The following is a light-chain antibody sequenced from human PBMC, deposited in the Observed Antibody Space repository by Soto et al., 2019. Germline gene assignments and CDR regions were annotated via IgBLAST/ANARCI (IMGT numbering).Light chain of an antibody. Sequence: QSALTQPPSASGSPGQSVTISCTGTYSDVGGSNYVPWYQQHPAKAPKLVIYEVIQRPSGVPDRFSGSRSGNTASLTVSRLQAEDEADYYCSSNVVGTNLKIFGGGTKLTVL. V-gene: IGLV2-8*01. J-gene: IGLJ2*01. CDR2: EVI. CDR3: SSNVVGTNLKI. CDR1: YSDVGGSNY.